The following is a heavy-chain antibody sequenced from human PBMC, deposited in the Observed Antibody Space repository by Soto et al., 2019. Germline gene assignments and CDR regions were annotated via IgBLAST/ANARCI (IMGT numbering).Heavy chain of an antibody. D-gene: IGHD4-4*01. CDR1: GGTFSSYA. Sequence: AASVKVSCKASGGTFSSYAISWVRQAPGQGLEWMGGIIPIFGTANYAQKFQGRVTITADESTSTAYMELSSLRSEDTAVYYCARDDYRNNWFDPWGQGTLVTVSS. J-gene: IGHJ5*02. CDR3: ARDDYRNNWFDP. V-gene: IGHV1-69*13. CDR2: IIPIFGTA.